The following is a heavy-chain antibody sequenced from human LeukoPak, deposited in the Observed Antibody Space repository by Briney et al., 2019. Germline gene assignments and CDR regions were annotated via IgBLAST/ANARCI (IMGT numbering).Heavy chain of an antibody. CDR1: GGSFSGYY. J-gene: IGHJ4*02. Sequence: PSETLSLTCAVYGGSFSGYYWSWIRQPPGKGLEWIGEINHSGSTNYNPSLKSRVTISVDTSKNQFSLKLSSVTAADPAVYYCARGQYSSSWYDYWGQGTLVTVSS. CDR3: ARGQYSSSWYDY. CDR2: INHSGST. D-gene: IGHD6-13*01. V-gene: IGHV4-34*01.